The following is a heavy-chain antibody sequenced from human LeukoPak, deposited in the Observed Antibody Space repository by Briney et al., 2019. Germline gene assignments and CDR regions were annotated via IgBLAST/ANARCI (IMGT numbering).Heavy chain of an antibody. CDR3: ARHGPTYYDYVWGSYFV. CDR2: IYYSGST. V-gene: IGHV4-39*01. Sequence: WVRQPPGKGLEWIGSIYYSGSTYYNPSLKSRVTISVDTSKNQFSLKLSSVTAADTAVYYCARHGPTYYDYVWGSYFVWGQGTLVTVSS. J-gene: IGHJ4*02. D-gene: IGHD3-16*01.